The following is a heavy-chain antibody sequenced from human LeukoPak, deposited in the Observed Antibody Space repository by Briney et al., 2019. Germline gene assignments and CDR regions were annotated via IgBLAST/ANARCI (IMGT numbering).Heavy chain of an antibody. CDR1: GFTFDDCA. Sequence: GGSLRLSCAASGFTFDDCAMHWVRQAPGKGLEWVSGISWNSGSIGYADSVKGRFTISRDNAKNSLYLQMNSLRAEDTALYYCAKASSNYYGSGSYYNLRIWGNAFDIWGQGTMVTVSS. CDR3: AKASSNYYGSGSYYNLRIWGNAFDI. CDR2: ISWNSGSI. D-gene: IGHD3-10*01. J-gene: IGHJ3*02. V-gene: IGHV3-9*01.